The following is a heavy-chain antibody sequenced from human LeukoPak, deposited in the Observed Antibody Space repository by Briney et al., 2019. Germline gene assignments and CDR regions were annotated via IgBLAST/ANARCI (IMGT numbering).Heavy chain of an antibody. CDR3: ARGGSGSYPYYFDY. D-gene: IGHD1-26*01. V-gene: IGHV3-20*01. J-gene: IGHJ4*02. Sequence: GGSLRLSCAASGFTFDDYGMSWVRQAPGKGLEWVSGINWNGGSTGNADSVKGRFTISRDNAKNSLYLQMNSLRAEDTSLYHCARGGSGSYPYYFDYWGQGTLVTVSS. CDR1: GFTFDDYG. CDR2: INWNGGST.